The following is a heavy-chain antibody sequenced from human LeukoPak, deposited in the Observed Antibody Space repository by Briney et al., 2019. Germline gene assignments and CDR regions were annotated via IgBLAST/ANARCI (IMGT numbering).Heavy chain of an antibody. CDR2: IKSKTDGGTT. CDR1: GFTFSNAW. J-gene: IGHJ4*02. D-gene: IGHD6-19*01. CDR3: TTDRDSSGWYDDY. V-gene: IGHV3-15*01. Sequence: KPGGSLRLSCAASGFTFSNAWMSWVRQAPGKGLEWVGRIKSKTDGGTTDYAAPVKGRFTISRDDSKNTLYLQMNSLKTEDTAVYYCTTDRDSSGWYDDYWGQGTLVTVSS.